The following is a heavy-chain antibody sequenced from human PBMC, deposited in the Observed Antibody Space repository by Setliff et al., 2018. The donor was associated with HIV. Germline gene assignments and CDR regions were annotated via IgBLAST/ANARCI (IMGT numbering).Heavy chain of an antibody. Sequence: TSETLSLTCSVSGGSISSNKYYWSWIRQPPGKGLEWTGSIYHSGKTNYNPSLKSRVTISVDTSKNQFSLKLSSVTAADTAVYYCAREKEDDYVWGSYRSNAFDIWGQGTMVTVSS. V-gene: IGHV4-39*07. D-gene: IGHD3-16*02. CDR1: GGSISSNKYY. J-gene: IGHJ3*02. CDR2: IYHSGKT. CDR3: AREKEDDYVWGSYRSNAFDI.